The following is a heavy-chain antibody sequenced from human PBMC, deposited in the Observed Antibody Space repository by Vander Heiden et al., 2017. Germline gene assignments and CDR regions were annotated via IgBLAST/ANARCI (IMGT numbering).Heavy chain of an antibody. V-gene: IGHV3-30*18. J-gene: IGHJ4*02. CDR3: AKDRHYDFWSGYCDY. D-gene: IGHD3-3*01. Sequence: QVQLVESGGGVVQPGRSLRLSCAASGFPFSSYGMHWVRQAPGKGLEWVAVISYDGSNKYYADSVKGRFTISRDNSKNTLYLQMNSLRAEDTAVYYCAKDRHYDFWSGYCDYWGQGTLVTVSS. CDR2: ISYDGSNK. CDR1: GFPFSSYG.